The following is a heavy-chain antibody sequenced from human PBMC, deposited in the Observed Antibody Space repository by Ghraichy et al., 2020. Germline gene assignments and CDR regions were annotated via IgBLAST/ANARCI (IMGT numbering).Heavy chain of an antibody. D-gene: IGHD3-10*01. CDR2: ISGPGDRT. CDR3: ANENRDYSGSGMGV. V-gene: IGHV3-23*01. Sequence: GGSLRLSCAASGLTFPSYAMSWARQAPGKGLEWVSTISGPGDRTYYADSVKGRFTMSRDNSKKTVHLQMNSLRAEDTAVYFCANENRDYSGSGMGVWGQGTTVTVSS. CDR1: GLTFPSYA. J-gene: IGHJ6*02.